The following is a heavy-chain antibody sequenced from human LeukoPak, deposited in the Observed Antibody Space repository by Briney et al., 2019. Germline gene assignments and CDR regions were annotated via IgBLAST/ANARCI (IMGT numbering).Heavy chain of an antibody. CDR3: AGEPISHTVTKIFDY. Sequence: GASVNVSCKASGYTFTDYYRHWVRHAPGQGLEWMGWFNPYSGGTSYAQNFKGRVTMTRDTSISPAYMELTRRTSDEPAGYYWAGEPISHTVTKIFDYWGEGTLVTVSS. V-gene: IGHV1-2*02. J-gene: IGHJ4*02. CDR1: GYTFTDYY. D-gene: IGHD4-11*01. CDR2: FNPYSGGT.